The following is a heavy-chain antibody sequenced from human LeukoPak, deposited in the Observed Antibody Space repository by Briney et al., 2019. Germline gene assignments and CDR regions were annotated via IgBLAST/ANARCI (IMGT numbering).Heavy chain of an antibody. CDR1: GYTLTGYY. CDR3: ARKSAGTEWFDP. J-gene: IGHJ5*02. D-gene: IGHD6-13*01. CDR2: INPNSGGT. V-gene: IGHV1-2*02. Sequence: GASVKVSCKASGYTLTGYYMHWVRQAPGQGLEWMGWINPNSGGTNYAQKFQGRVTMTRDTSISTAYMELSRLRSDDTAVYYCARKSAGTEWFDPWGQGTLVTVSS.